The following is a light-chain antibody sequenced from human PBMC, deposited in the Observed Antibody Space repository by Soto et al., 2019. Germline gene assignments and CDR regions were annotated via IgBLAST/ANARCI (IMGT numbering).Light chain of an antibody. J-gene: IGLJ1*01. CDR2: EVS. CDR3: SSYTTSSTPSYV. CDR1: SSDVGGYNS. Sequence: QSVLTQPASVSGSPGQSITISCTGTSSDVGGYNSVSWYQQHPGKAPKLMIYEVSDRPLGVSNRFSGSKSGNTASLTISGLQAEDEADYYCSSYTTSSTPSYVFGTGTKV. V-gene: IGLV2-14*01.